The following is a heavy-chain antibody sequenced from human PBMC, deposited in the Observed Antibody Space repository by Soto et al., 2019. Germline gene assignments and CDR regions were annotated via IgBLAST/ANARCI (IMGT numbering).Heavy chain of an antibody. J-gene: IGHJ4*02. CDR2: ISYDGTKK. CDR3: VRDEGAPRTYYFDH. CDR1: GFTFSHCG. Sequence: GGSLRLSCATSGFTFSHCGFHWARQAPGKGLEWVAFISYDGTKKYYPDSVRGRFTISRDNSKDTLYLDINSLRAEDAAMYFCVRDEGAPRTYYFDHWGQGALVTVS. V-gene: IGHV3-33*05.